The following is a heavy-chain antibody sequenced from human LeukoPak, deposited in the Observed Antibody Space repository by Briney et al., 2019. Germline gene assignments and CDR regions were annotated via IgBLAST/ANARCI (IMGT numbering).Heavy chain of an antibody. CDR1: GFTFSSYG. CDR3: AKGSFIALGNRYYMDV. Sequence: VGTLRLSCAASGFTFSSYGMSWVRQTPGKGLEWLSAISGSGGSTYYADSVKGRFTISRDNSKNTLYLQMNSLRAEDTAVYYCAKGSFIALGNRYYMDVWGKGTTVTISS. J-gene: IGHJ6*03. D-gene: IGHD1-14*01. V-gene: IGHV3-23*01. CDR2: ISGSGGST.